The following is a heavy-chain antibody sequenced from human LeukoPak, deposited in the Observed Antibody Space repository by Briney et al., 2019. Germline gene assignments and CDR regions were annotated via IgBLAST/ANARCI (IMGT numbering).Heavy chain of an antibody. J-gene: IGHJ6*02. CDR1: GGSISSYY. CDR3: ARRSRSYYYAMDV. Sequence: SETLSLTCTVSGGSISSYYWTWVRQPPGKGLEWIGFIYYSGSTTYNPSLKSRVTISVDTSKNQFSLKLNSVTAADTAVYYCARRSRSYYYAMDVWGQGTTVTVSS. CDR2: IYYSGST. V-gene: IGHV4-59*08. D-gene: IGHD2-15*01.